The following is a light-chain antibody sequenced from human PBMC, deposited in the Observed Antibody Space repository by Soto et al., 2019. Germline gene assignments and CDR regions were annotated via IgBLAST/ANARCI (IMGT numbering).Light chain of an antibody. Sequence: QSVLTRAVSVTGAAGRALTISCTGTSSDVGSYNLVSWYQQHPGKAPKLMIYEGSKRPSGVSNRFSGSKSGNTASLTISGLQAEDEADYYCCSYAGSSTYVFGTGTKVTVL. CDR3: CSYAGSSTYV. CDR2: EGS. CDR1: SSDVGSYNL. V-gene: IGLV2-23*01. J-gene: IGLJ1*01.